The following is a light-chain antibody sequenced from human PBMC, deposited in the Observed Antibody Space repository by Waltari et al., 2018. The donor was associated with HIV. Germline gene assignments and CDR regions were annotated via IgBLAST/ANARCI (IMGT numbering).Light chain of an antibody. CDR2: DDR. J-gene: IGLJ2*01. CDR1: NIAATKS. CDR3: QVWDGRGDPVI. V-gene: IGLV3-21*02. Sequence: SYVLTQPPSVSVAPGQTARITCGGNNIAATKSGHWYRLNPGQAPVVVIYDDRDRPSGIPDRFSGSSSGDTATLTISRAEAGDEADYYCQVWDGRGDPVIFGGGTKLAVV.